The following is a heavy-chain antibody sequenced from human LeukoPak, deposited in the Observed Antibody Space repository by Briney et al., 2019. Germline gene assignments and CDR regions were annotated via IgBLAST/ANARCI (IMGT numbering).Heavy chain of an antibody. CDR2: NITIFGTT. Sequence: SVTVSCASSVGTFIIHAISRVRQAPGQGREGVGGNITIFGTTNYAKEFQGRVTITTDESTNTGYMELRSLRSDDTAVYYCARGDSGYDYGFDNWGQGTLVTVSS. CDR3: ARGDSGYDYGFDN. D-gene: IGHD5-12*01. CDR1: VGTFIIHA. J-gene: IGHJ4*02. V-gene: IGHV1-69*05.